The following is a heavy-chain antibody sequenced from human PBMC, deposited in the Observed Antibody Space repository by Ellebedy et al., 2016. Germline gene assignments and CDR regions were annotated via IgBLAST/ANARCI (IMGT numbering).Heavy chain of an antibody. CDR1: GGTFSSYA. Sequence: SVKVSXXASGGTFSSYAISWVRQAPGQGLEWMGRIIPILGIANYAQKFQGRVTITADKSTSTAYMELSSLRSDDTAVYYCARETRGTYYDILTVDYWGQGTLVTVSS. D-gene: IGHD3-9*01. V-gene: IGHV1-69*04. J-gene: IGHJ4*02. CDR2: IIPILGIA. CDR3: ARETRGTYYDILTVDY.